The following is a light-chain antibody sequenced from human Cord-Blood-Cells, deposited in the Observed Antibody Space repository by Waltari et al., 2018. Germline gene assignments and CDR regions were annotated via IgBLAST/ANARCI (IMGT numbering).Light chain of an antibody. V-gene: IGLV2-8*01. CDR2: EVS. CDR1: SSDVGGYNY. Sequence: QSALTQPPSASGSPGQSVTISCTGTSSDVGGYNYVSWYQQHPGKAPKLMIYEVSKRPSGVPDRFSGSKSGNTASLTVSVLQAEDEADYYCSSNAVSNKFYVVFRGGTKLTVL. CDR3: SSNAVSNKFYVV. J-gene: IGLJ2*01.